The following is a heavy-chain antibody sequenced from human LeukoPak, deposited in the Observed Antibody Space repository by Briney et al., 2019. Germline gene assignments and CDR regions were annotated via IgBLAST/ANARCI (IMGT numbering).Heavy chain of an antibody. CDR3: ARDLGSDYGDYSFAY. CDR1: XYXFTXDY. D-gene: IGHD4-17*01. CDR2: INPNSGGT. V-gene: IGHV1-2*02. J-gene: IGHJ4*02. Sequence: VSVSXXAXXYXFTXDYMHWVRQAPGQGLEWMGWINPNSGGTNYAQKFQGRVTITRDSSISRAYMELSRLRSHDTAVYYCARDLGSDYGDYSFAYWGQGTLVTVSS.